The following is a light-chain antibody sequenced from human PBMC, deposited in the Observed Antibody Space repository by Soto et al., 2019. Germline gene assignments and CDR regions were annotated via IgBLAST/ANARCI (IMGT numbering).Light chain of an antibody. CDR1: QSVGRN. CDR2: GAS. CDR3: QQYNKWPYT. V-gene: IGKV3-15*01. J-gene: IGKJ2*01. Sequence: DIVMPQSPATLSVSPGETAALSCRAGQSVGRNFAWYQQKRGQAPRLLIYGASTRATDIPARFRGSGSGTEFTLTISSLQSEDFTIYYCQQYNKWPYTFGQGTKLEIK.